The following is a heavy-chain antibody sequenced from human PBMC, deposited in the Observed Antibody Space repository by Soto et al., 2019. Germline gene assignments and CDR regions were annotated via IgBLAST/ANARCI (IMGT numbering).Heavy chain of an antibody. D-gene: IGHD2-2*01. J-gene: IGHJ3*02. CDR3: ATDAALVVPADDAFDI. Sequence: GGSMRLSCAASGFTFSSYAMSWDRQAPGKGLEWVSAISGSGGSTYYADSMKGRFTISRDNSKNTLYLQRNSLRAEDTAAYYCATDAALVVPADDAFDIWGQGTMVTVSS. CDR1: GFTFSSYA. CDR2: ISGSGGST. V-gene: IGHV3-23*01.